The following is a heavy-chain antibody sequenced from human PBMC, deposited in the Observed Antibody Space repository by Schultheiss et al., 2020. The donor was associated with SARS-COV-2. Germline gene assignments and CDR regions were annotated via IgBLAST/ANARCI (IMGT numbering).Heavy chain of an antibody. D-gene: IGHD1-14*01. V-gene: IGHV3-23*01. CDR2: VSGTGGTT. CDR1: GFTFSNYA. J-gene: IGHJ4*02. Sequence: GGSLRLSCAASGFTFSNYAMNWVRQAPGKGLDWVSSVSGTGGTTYYADSVKGRFTISRDNAKNSLYLQMNSLKTEDTAVYYCTRPGHDYGDYWGQGTLVTVSS. CDR3: TRPGHDYGDY.